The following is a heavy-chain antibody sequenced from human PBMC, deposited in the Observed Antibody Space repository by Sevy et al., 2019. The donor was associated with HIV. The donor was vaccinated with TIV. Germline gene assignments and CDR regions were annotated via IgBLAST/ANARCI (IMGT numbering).Heavy chain of an antibody. CDR3: AQLPPDRAFDI. J-gene: IGHJ3*02. CDR2: RGYDTINK. V-gene: IGHV3-30*04. Sequence: GGSLRLSCAASGFAFSNYAMHWVRQAPGKGLEWVAVRGYDTINKDYADSVKGRVTISRDNSKNTLYLQMNSLRAEDTAVYYCAQLPPDRAFDIWGQGTMVTVSS. CDR1: GFAFSNYA. D-gene: IGHD1-1*01.